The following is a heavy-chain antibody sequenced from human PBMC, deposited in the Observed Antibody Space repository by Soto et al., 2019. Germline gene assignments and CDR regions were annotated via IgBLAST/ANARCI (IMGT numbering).Heavy chain of an antibody. D-gene: IGHD5-12*01. CDR2: INPSGGST. CDR1: GYAYTRYY. V-gene: IGHV1-46*01. Sequence: ASGYAYTRYYKHWMPQAPGQRLGWTGTINPSGGSTSYAQKFQGRVTMTRDTSTSPVYLELSRLTSEDTAVSYIAVRLANEEFQVWGPITRVTV. CDR3: AVRLANEEFQV. J-gene: IGHJ4*02.